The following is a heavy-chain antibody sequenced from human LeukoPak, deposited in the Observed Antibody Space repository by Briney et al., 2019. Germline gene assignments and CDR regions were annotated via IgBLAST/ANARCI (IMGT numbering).Heavy chain of an antibody. V-gene: IGHV3-48*01. CDR1: GFTFNSYT. Sequence: GGSLRLSCAASGFTFNSYTMNWVRQAPGKGLEWVSYISTSSNIYYADSVKGRFTISRDNAKNSLFLQMNSLRLEDTAVYYCAGAFDIWGQGTMVTVSS. CDR2: ISTSSNI. J-gene: IGHJ3*02. CDR3: AGAFDI.